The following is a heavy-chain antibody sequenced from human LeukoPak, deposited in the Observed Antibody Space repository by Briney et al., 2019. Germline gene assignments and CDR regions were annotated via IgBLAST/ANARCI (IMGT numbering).Heavy chain of an antibody. J-gene: IGHJ4*02. Sequence: GGSLRLSCAASGFTFSSYAMSWVRQAPGKGLESVSAISGSGGSTYYADSVKGRFTISRDNSKNTLYLQMNSLRAEDTAVYYCAKAGNGGYGPYYFDYWGQGTLVTVSS. V-gene: IGHV3-23*01. CDR3: AKAGNGGYGPYYFDY. CDR1: GFTFSSYA. D-gene: IGHD5-12*01. CDR2: ISGSGGST.